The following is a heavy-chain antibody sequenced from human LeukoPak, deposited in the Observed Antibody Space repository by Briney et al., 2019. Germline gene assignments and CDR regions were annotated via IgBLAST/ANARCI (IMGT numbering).Heavy chain of an antibody. Sequence: ASVKVSCKASGGTFSSYAISWVRQAPGQGLEWMGGIIPIFGTANYAQKFQGRVTITADESTSTAYMELSSLRSEDTAVYYCARAPMVRGVIIDPHFDYWGLGTLVTVSS. CDR2: IIPIFGTA. J-gene: IGHJ4*02. CDR1: GGTFSSYA. D-gene: IGHD3-10*01. CDR3: ARAPMVRGVIIDPHFDY. V-gene: IGHV1-69*13.